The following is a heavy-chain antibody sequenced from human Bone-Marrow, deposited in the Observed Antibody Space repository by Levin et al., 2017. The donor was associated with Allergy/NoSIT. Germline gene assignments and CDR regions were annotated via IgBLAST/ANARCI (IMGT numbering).Heavy chain of an antibody. CDR1: GYTFTGYY. CDR3: ARAAQGGSCYPCYFDY. V-gene: IGHV1-2*06. Sequence: GESLKISCKASGYTFTGYYMHWVRQAPGQGLEWMGRINPNSGGTNYAQKFQGRVTMTRDTSISTAYMELSRLRSDDTAVYYCARAAQGGSCYPCYFDYWGQGTLVTVSS. J-gene: IGHJ4*02. D-gene: IGHD2-15*01. CDR2: INPNSGGT.